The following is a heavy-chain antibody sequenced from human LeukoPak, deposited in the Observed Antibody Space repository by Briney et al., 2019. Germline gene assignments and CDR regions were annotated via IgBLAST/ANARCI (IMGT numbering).Heavy chain of an antibody. CDR3: AKGVYSSGSSYFDY. CDR1: GFTFSSYA. D-gene: IGHD6-19*01. V-gene: IGHV3-23*01. CDR2: ISGSGGST. J-gene: IGHJ4*02. Sequence: GGSPRLSCAASGFTFSSYAMSWVRQAPGKGLEWVSAISGSGGSTYYADSVKGRFTISRDNSKNTLYLQMNSLRAEDTAVYYCAKGVYSSGSSYFDYWGQGTLVTVSS.